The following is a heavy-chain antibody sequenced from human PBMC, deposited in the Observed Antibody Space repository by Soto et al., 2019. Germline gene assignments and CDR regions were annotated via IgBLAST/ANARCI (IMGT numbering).Heavy chain of an antibody. Sequence: QVQLVQSEGEVKKPGASVKVSCKASGYIFSSYGISWVRQAPGQGLEWMGWISGYNGNTNYAQRLQGRVTMTTDTSTTTAYRELRSLRADDTAVYYCARERGWAFDDWGQGTLVTGSS. V-gene: IGHV1-18*01. CDR3: ARERGWAFDD. J-gene: IGHJ4*02. CDR1: GYIFSSYG. D-gene: IGHD6-19*01. CDR2: ISGYNGNT.